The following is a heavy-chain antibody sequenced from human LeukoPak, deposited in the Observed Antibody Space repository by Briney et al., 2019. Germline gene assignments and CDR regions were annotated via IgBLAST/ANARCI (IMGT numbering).Heavy chain of an antibody. CDR2: INHSGST. Sequence: SETLSLTCAVYGGSFSGYYWSWIRQPPGKGLEWIGEINHSGSTNYNPSLKSRVTISVDTSKNQFSLKLSSVTAADTAVYYCARYDYGGMRGDYWGQGTLVTVSS. V-gene: IGHV4-34*01. CDR1: GGSFSGYY. CDR3: ARYDYGGMRGDY. J-gene: IGHJ4*02. D-gene: IGHD4-23*01.